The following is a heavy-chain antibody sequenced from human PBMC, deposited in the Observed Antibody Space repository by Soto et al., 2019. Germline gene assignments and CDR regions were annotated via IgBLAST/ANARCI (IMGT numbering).Heavy chain of an antibody. V-gene: IGHV6-1*01. D-gene: IGHD6-19*01. J-gene: IGHJ4*02. CDR1: GDSVSSNTAA. CDR3: ARGVAGSGFDL. CDR2: TYYRSNWRH. Sequence: LSQTLSLTCAISGDSVSSNTAAWNWIRSSPSRGLEWLGRTYYRSNWRHDYAVSVKSRITVNPDTSKNHFSLQLNSVTPDDTAVYYCARGVAGSGFDLWGQGTLVTSPQ.